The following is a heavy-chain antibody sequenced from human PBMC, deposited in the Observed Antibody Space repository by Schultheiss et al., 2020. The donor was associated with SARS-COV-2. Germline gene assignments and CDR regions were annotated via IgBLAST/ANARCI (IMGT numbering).Heavy chain of an antibody. CDR2: IYYSGST. J-gene: IGHJ4*02. D-gene: IGHD3-10*01. Sequence: SETLSLTCTVSGGSISSGGYYWSWIRQHPGKGLEWIGYIYYSGSTYYNPSLKSLVTISVDTSKNQFSLKLSSVTAADTAVYYCARGGAYGSGSYFDYWGQGTLVTVSS. CDR1: GGSISSGGYY. V-gene: IGHV4-31*01. CDR3: ARGGAYGSGSYFDY.